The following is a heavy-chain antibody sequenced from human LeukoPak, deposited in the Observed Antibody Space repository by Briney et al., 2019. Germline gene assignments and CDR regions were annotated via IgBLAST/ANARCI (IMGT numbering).Heavy chain of an antibody. CDR1: GYTFTNFG. CDR3: ARAGGWAREDYKADAFDI. J-gene: IGHJ3*02. Sequence: GASVKVSCKAPGYTFTNFGISWVRQAPGQGLEWMGWISAYNGNTNYAQKVQDRVTMTTDTSTSTAYMELRSLRSDDTAVYYCARAGGWAREDYKADAFDIWGQGTMVTVSS. CDR2: ISAYNGNT. D-gene: IGHD6-19*01. V-gene: IGHV1-18*01.